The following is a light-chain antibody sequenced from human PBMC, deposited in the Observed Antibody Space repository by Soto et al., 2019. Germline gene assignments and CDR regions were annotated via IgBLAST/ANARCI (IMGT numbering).Light chain of an antibody. V-gene: IGKV3-20*01. Sequence: EIVLTQSPGTLSLSPGERATLSCRASHSVSSSYLAWYQQKPGQAPRLLIYCASSRATGIPDRFSGSGSGTDFTLTISRLEPEDFAVYYCQQYGSSPLWTFGQGTKVDI. J-gene: IGKJ1*01. CDR2: CAS. CDR1: HSVSSSY. CDR3: QQYGSSPLWT.